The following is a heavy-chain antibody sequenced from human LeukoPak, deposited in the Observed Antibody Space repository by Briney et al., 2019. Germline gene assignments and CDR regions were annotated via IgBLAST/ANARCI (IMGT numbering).Heavy chain of an antibody. J-gene: IGHJ4*02. CDR1: GYTFTSYG. V-gene: IGHV1-18*01. CDR3: AILGCSGGSCYSGG. Sequence: ASVKVSCTASGYTFTSYGISWVRQAPGQGLEWMGWISAYNGNTNYAQKLQGRVTMTTDTSTSTAYMELRSLRSDDTAVYYCAILGCSGGSCYSGGWGQGTLVTVSS. CDR2: ISAYNGNT. D-gene: IGHD2-15*01.